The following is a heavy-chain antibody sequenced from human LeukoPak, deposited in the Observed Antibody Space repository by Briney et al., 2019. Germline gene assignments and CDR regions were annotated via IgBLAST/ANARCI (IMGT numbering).Heavy chain of an antibody. CDR3: ARHVGYRWDAFDI. V-gene: IGHV4-59*05. J-gene: IGHJ3*02. D-gene: IGHD6-13*01. Sequence: TTSETLSLTCTVSGGSISSYYWSWIRQPPGKGLEWIGSIYYSGSTYYNPSLKSRVTISVDTSKNQFSLKLSSVTAADTAVYYCARHVGYRWDAFDIWGQGTMVTVSS. CDR2: IYYSGST. CDR1: GGSISSYY.